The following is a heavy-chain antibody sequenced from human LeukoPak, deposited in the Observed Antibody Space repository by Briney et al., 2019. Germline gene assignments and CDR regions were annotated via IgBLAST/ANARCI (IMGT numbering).Heavy chain of an antibody. V-gene: IGHV3-7*04. Sequence: QTGGSLRLSCVASGFPFSSYWMTWVRQAPGNGLEWVANIKQDGSKKSYVDSVKGRFTISRDNAKNSLYLQMNSLRAEDTAIYYCTRVGYIDEGIDYWGQGTLVTVSS. CDR1: GFPFSSYW. D-gene: IGHD5-24*01. CDR2: IKQDGSKK. CDR3: TRVGYIDEGIDY. J-gene: IGHJ4*02.